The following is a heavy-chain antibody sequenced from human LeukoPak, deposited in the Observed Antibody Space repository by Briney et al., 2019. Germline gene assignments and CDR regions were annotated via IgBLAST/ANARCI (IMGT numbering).Heavy chain of an antibody. CDR2: IYSSGSA. V-gene: IGHV3-53*01. Sequence: GGSLRLSCAASGFTVSSNYMSWVRQAPGKGLEWVSAIYSSGSAYYAAYVKGRFTISRDNSKNTLYLQMNSQRAEDTAVYYCASRSLWYGEDYWGQGTLVTVSS. D-gene: IGHD3-10*01. CDR1: GFTVSSNY. CDR3: ASRSLWYGEDY. J-gene: IGHJ4*02.